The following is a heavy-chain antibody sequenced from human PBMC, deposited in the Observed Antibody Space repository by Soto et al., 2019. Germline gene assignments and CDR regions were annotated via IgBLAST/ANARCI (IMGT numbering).Heavy chain of an antibody. CDR2: ISYDGGNK. V-gene: IGHV3-30*18. CDR3: TKGLWFGESPAY. Sequence: QVQLVESGGGVVQPGRSLRLSCAASGFTFSSYGMHWVRQAPGKGLEWVAAISYDGGNKYYADSVKGRFTISRDTSKNTLYLQMNSLRAEDTAVYYCTKGLWFGESPAYWGQGTLVTVS. CDR1: GFTFSSYG. J-gene: IGHJ4*02. D-gene: IGHD3-10*01.